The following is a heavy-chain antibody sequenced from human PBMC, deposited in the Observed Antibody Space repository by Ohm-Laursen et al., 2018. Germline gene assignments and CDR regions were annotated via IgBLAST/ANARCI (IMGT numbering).Heavy chain of an antibody. V-gene: IGHV3-15*01. Sequence: SLRLSCAASGLTLSNAWMSWVRQAPGKGPEWVGRIFRETDGGTTQYAAPVKGRFTISRDDSRNTLFLQMNSLKTEDTGIYYCGDYTVPWGQGTLVTVSS. D-gene: IGHD4-17*01. J-gene: IGHJ5*02. CDR2: IFRETDGGTT. CDR1: GLTLSNAW. CDR3: GDYTVP.